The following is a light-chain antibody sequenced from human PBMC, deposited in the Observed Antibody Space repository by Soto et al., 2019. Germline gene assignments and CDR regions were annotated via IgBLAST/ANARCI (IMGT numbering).Light chain of an antibody. CDR3: QQYDSSPFT. J-gene: IGKJ3*01. Sequence: EIVLTQSPGTLSLSPGERATLSCRASQSVSSSYLAWYQHKPGQAPRLLIYGASSRATGIPDRFSGSGSGTDFTLTISRLETEDFAVYYCQQYDSSPFTFGPGTKVDIK. CDR1: QSVSSSY. V-gene: IGKV3-20*01. CDR2: GAS.